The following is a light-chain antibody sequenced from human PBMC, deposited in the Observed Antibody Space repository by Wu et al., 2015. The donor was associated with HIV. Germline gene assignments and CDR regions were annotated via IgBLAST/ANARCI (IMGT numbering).Light chain of an antibody. Sequence: EIVMTQSPVTLSVSPGERATLSCRASQSVSSNLAWYQQKPGQTPRLLIYGASTRATGIPARFSGSGSGTEFTLTISSLQSEDFAVYYCQQYHNWLTFGGGTRVEIK. CDR2: GAS. V-gene: IGKV3-15*01. CDR1: QSVSSN. J-gene: IGKJ4*01. CDR3: QQYHNWLT.